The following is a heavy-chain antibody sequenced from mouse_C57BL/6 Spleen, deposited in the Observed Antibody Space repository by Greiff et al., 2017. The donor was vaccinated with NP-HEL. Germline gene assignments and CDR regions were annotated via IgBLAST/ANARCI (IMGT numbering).Heavy chain of an antibody. Sequence: QVQLQQPGAELVMPGASVKLSCKASGYTFTSYWMHWVKQRPGQGLEWIGEIDPSDSYTNYNQKFKGKSTLTVDKSSSTAYMQLSSLTSEDSAVYYCARWDYGYFDVWGTGTTVTVSS. V-gene: IGHV1-69*01. D-gene: IGHD4-1*01. J-gene: IGHJ1*03. CDR2: IDPSDSYT. CDR3: ARWDYGYFDV. CDR1: GYTFTSYW.